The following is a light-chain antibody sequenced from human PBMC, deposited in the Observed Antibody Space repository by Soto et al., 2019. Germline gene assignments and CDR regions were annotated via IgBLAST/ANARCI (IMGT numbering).Light chain of an antibody. Sequence: QPVLTQSASASASLGASVKLTCTLSSRHSSYANSCHQQQPEKGPRYLMKLNSDGSHSKGDGIPDRFSDSSSGAERYLTISSLHYEDEADYYSQTWSNGMQVFGGGTKLTVL. CDR1: SRHSSYA. CDR2: LNSDGSH. J-gene: IGLJ2*01. CDR3: QTWSNGMQV. V-gene: IGLV4-69*01.